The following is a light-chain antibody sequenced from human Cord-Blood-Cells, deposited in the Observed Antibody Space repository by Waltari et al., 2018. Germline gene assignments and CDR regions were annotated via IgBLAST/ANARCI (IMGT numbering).Light chain of an antibody. CDR1: QSVSSN. V-gene: IGKV3-15*01. CDR3: QQYNNWPPDT. Sequence: EIVMTQSPATLSVSPGERATLSCRASQSVSSNLAWYQQKPGQAPRRLIYGASTRATCITARFSGSVSGTEFTLTISSLQSEDFAVYYCQQYNNWPPDTFGQGTKLEIK. J-gene: IGKJ2*01. CDR2: GAS.